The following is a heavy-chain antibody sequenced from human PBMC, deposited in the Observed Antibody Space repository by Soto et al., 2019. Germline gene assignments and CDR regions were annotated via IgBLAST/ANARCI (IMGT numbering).Heavy chain of an antibody. J-gene: IGHJ4*02. CDR3: ASVLVRDSSSWGSLDY. D-gene: IGHD6-13*01. V-gene: IGHV3-13*05. CDR2: IGTAGDP. CDR1: GFTFSSYD. Sequence: GGSLRLSCAASGFTFSSYDMHWVRQATGKGLEWVSAIGTAGDPYYPGSVKGRFTISRENAKNTLYLQMNSLRAEDTAVYYCASVLVRDSSSWGSLDYWGQGTLVTVSS.